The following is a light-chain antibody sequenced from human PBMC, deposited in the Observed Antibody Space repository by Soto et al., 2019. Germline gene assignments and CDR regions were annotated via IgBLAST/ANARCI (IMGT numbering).Light chain of an antibody. V-gene: IGKV3-20*01. CDR2: GAS. Sequence: PGERATLSCRASQSVTSNSLAWYQQKPGQAPSLLIYGASARAAGIPDRFSGSGTGTDFALTISGLEPEDFAVYFCQQYASSPWTFGQGTKVEIK. CDR1: QSVTSNS. J-gene: IGKJ1*01. CDR3: QQYASSPWT.